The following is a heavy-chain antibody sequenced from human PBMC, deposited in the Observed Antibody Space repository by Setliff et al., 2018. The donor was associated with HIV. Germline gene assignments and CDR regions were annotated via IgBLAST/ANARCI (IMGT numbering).Heavy chain of an antibody. CDR3: ATHGAQ. D-gene: IGHD1-26*01. Sequence: SETLSLTCTVSGGSISSYYWSWIRQPPGKALEWIGYIYTSGSTNYNPSLKSRVTISIDTSKKQFSLKLTSVTAADTAMYFCATHGAQWGQGTLVTVSS. V-gene: IGHV4-4*08. CDR1: GGSISSYY. CDR2: IYTSGST. J-gene: IGHJ4*02.